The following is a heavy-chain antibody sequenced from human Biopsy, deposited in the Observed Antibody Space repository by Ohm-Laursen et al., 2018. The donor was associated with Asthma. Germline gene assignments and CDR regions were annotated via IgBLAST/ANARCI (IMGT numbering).Heavy chain of an antibody. CDR2: VDHDGNT. V-gene: IGHV4-31*03. CDR3: ARRIVVPPGVLDY. CDR1: GASINSGNSY. D-gene: IGHD2-15*01. Sequence: SQTLSLTCSVSGASINSGNSYWSWIRQHPGKGLEWIGYVDHDGNTDYNPSLKSRLILSVDRSKNQFSLTLSSVTAADTAVYYCARRIVVPPGVLDYWGQGTLVTVSS. J-gene: IGHJ4*02.